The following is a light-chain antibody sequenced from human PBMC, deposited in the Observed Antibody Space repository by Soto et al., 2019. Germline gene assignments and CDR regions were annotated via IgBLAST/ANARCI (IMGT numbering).Light chain of an antibody. V-gene: IGKV3-11*01. Sequence: EIVLTQSPATLSLSPGERATLSCRASQSVSISLAWYQQKPGQAPRLLIYDASNRATGVPARFSGSGSGTDFTINVSSLEPEDFALYYCQQRSNWPPEITFGQGTRLEIK. CDR1: QSVSIS. J-gene: IGKJ5*01. CDR2: DAS. CDR3: QQRSNWPPEIT.